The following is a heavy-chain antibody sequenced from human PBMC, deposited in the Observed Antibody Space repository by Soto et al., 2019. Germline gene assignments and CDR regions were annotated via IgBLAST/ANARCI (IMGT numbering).Heavy chain of an antibody. J-gene: IGHJ6*02. V-gene: IGHV5-10-1*01. CDR2: IDPSDSYT. Sequence: GESLKISCKGSGYSFTSYWISWVRQMPGKGLEWMGRIDPSDSYTNYSPSFQGHVTISADKSISTAYLQWSSLKASDTAMYYCGRLYSYGYRDYYYGTDVWGQGTTVIGSS. CDR1: GYSFTSYW. D-gene: IGHD5-18*01. CDR3: GRLYSYGYRDYYYGTDV.